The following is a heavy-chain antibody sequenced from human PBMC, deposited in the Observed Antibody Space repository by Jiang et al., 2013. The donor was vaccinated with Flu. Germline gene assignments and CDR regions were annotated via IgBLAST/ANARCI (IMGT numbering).Heavy chain of an antibody. D-gene: IGHD5-24*01. J-gene: IGHJ3*02. CDR3: ARVRDAYSTGAFDI. CDR2: IFHTGST. Sequence: GLVKPSETLSLTCTVSGGSIRNNTYYWDWIRQPPGKGLEWIGSIFHTGSTYYTPSLKSRVTISVDTSKNQFSLKLNSVTAADTAVYYCARVRDAYSTGAFDIWGQGTMVTVSS. CDR1: GGSIRNNTYY. V-gene: IGHV4-39*07.